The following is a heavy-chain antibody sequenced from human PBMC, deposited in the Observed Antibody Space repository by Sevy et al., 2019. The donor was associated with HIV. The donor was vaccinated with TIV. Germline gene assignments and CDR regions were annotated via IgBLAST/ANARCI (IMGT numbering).Heavy chain of an antibody. CDR2: ISYDGSNK. Sequence: GGSLRLSCAASGFTFSSYAMHWVRQAPGKGLEWVAVISYDGSNKYYADSVKGRFTISRDNSKNTRYLQMNSLRAEDTAVYYCARSYGVDYWGQRTLVTVSS. J-gene: IGHJ4*02. V-gene: IGHV3-30*04. D-gene: IGHD5-18*01. CDR3: ARSYGVDY. CDR1: GFTFSSYA.